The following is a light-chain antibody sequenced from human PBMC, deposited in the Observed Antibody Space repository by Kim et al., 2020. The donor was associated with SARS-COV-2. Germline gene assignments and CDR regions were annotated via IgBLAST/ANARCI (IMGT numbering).Light chain of an antibody. J-gene: IGKJ2*01. CDR1: QNIYSN. Sequence: SVSPGERANLSCRASQNIYSNLAWYQQQPGQAPRLLIYGASTRATGIPARFSGSGSGTEFTLTMTSLQSEDFAVYYCQQYDNWPRTFGQGTKLEI. V-gene: IGKV3-15*01. CDR2: GAS. CDR3: QQYDNWPRT.